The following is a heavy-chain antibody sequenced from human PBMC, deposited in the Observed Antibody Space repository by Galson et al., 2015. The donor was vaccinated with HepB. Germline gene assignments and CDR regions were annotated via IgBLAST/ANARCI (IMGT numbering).Heavy chain of an antibody. CDR2: IIPIFGTA. V-gene: IGHV1-69*13. D-gene: IGHD2-2*01. CDR3: ARDWTIVVVPAAMQEGWFDP. CDR1: GGTFSSYA. Sequence: SVKVSCKASGGTFSSYAISWVRQAPGQGLEWMGGIIPIFGTANYAQKFQGRVTITADESTSTAYMELSSLRSEDTAVYYCARDWTIVVVPAAMQEGWFDPWGQGTLVTVSS. J-gene: IGHJ5*02.